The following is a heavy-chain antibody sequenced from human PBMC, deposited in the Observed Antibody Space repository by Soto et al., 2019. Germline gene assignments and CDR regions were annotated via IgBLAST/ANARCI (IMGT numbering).Heavy chain of an antibody. Sequence: SETLSLTCTVSGGSISSSSYYWGWIRQPPGKGLEWIGSIYYSGSTYYNPSLKSRVTISVDTSKNQFSLKLSSVTAADTAVYYCARLGMRGSSAPDYWGQGTLVTVSS. V-gene: IGHV4-39*01. CDR2: IYYSGST. CDR1: GGSISSSSYY. CDR3: ARLGMRGSSAPDY. J-gene: IGHJ4*02. D-gene: IGHD6-6*01.